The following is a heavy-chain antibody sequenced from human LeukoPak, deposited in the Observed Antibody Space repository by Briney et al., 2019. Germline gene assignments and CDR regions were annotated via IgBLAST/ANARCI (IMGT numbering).Heavy chain of an antibody. CDR1: GGSFSGYY. V-gene: IGHV4-34*01. D-gene: IGHD5-24*01. J-gene: IGHJ6*03. CDR3: ARAGDGHNLRYYYYMDV. Sequence: SSETLSLTCAVYGGSFSGYYWSWIRQPPGKGLEWIGEINHSGSTNYNPSLKSRVTISVDTSKNQFSLKLSSVTAADTAVYYCARAGDGHNLRYYYYMDVWGKGTTVTVSS. CDR2: INHSGST.